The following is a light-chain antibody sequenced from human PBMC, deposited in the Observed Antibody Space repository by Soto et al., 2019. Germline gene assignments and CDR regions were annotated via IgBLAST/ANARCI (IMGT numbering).Light chain of an antibody. J-gene: IGLJ2*01. CDR1: NSDVGGYNF. CDR2: DVS. CDR3: SSYTTSSTLEV. Sequence: QSALTQPASVSGSPGQSITISCTGTNSDVGGYNFVSWYQQHPGKAPKLMIYDVSNRPSGVSNRFSGSKSANTASLTISGLQTEDEAVYYCSSYTTSSTLEVFGGGTKVTVL. V-gene: IGLV2-14*03.